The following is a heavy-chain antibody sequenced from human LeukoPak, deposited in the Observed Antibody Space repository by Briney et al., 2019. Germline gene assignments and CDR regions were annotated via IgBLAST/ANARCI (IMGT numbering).Heavy chain of an antibody. CDR1: GGTFSSSP. D-gene: IGHD3-10*01. Sequence: ASVKVSCKASGGTFSSSPITWVRQAPGQGLRWLGGFIPILAIANYAPKFQGRVTITADKSTSTAYMELRSLRSDDTAVYYCARDVCHYGSGFLVVGCYYYYMDVWGKGTTVTVSS. CDR2: FIPILAIA. CDR3: ARDVCHYGSGFLVVGCYYYYMDV. J-gene: IGHJ6*03. V-gene: IGHV1-69*10.